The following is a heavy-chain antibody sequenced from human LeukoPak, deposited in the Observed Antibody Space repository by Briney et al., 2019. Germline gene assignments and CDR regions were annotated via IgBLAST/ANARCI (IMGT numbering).Heavy chain of an antibody. CDR1: GGSISSYY. CDR3: ARDSYYDFWSGYSPYWYFDL. Sequence: SETLSLTCTVSGGSISSYYWSWIRQPPGKGLEWIGCIYYSGSTNYNPSLKSRVTISVDTSKNQFSLKLSSVTAADTAVYYCARDSYYDFWSGYSPYWYFDLWGRGTLVTVSS. V-gene: IGHV4-59*01. D-gene: IGHD3-3*01. CDR2: IYYSGST. J-gene: IGHJ2*01.